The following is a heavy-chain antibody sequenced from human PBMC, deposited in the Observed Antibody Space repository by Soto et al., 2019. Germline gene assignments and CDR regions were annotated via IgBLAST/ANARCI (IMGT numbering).Heavy chain of an antibody. V-gene: IGHV3-53*02. J-gene: IGHJ6*02. Sequence: EVQLVETGGGVVQRGGSLTLSCNASGFSVSSTYMSWVRQAPGRGLEWVAVIESGGSAHYADSVKGRFTISRDDPKNIIYLQMHTLRAEDTAVYYCAKDLGPISLLHSYFYGLDVWGQGTSVTVSS. D-gene: IGHD3-16*01. CDR1: GFSVSSTY. CDR3: AKDLGPISLLHSYFYGLDV. CDR2: IESGGSA.